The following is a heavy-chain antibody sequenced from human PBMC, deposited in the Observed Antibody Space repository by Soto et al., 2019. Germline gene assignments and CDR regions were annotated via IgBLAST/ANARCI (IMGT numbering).Heavy chain of an antibody. D-gene: IGHD2-21*02. CDR1: GGTFSSYA. J-gene: IGHJ6*02. V-gene: IGHV1-69*13. Sequence: GASVKVSCKASGGTFSSYAISWVRQAPGQGLEWMGGIIPILGTANYAQKFQGRVTITADESTSTAYMELSSLRSEDTAVYYCARPSAYCGGDCYSRYYYYYGMDVWGQGTTVTVSS. CDR2: IIPILGTA. CDR3: ARPSAYCGGDCYSRYYYYYGMDV.